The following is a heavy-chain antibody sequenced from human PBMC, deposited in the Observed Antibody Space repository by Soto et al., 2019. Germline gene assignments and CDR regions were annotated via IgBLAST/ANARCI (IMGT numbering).Heavy chain of an antibody. CDR3: AKGGLQTGIVGASGAFDI. CDR1: GFTFSSYA. Sequence: EVQLLESGGGLVQPGGSLRLSCAASGFTFSSYAMSWVRQAPGKGLEWVSAISGSGGSTYYADSVKGRFTISRDNSKNTLYLQRNSLRAEDTAVYYCAKGGLQTGIVGASGAFDIWGQGTMVTVSS. J-gene: IGHJ3*02. V-gene: IGHV3-23*01. CDR2: ISGSGGST. D-gene: IGHD1-26*01.